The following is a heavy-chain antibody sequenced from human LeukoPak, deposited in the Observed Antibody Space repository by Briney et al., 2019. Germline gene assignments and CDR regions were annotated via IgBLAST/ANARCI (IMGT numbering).Heavy chain of an antibody. Sequence: SETLSFTCTVSGASVSTYYWSWIRKPPGKGLESIVYIHYSGNTNYNPSLKSRVTISVDTYKNQFSLKLSSVTAADTAVYYCARVGPRAYYDYVWGSYRYTFDYWGQGTLVTVSS. CDR3: ARVGPRAYYDYVWGSYRYTFDY. CDR1: GASVSTYY. V-gene: IGHV4-59*02. J-gene: IGHJ4*02. D-gene: IGHD3-16*02. CDR2: IHYSGNT.